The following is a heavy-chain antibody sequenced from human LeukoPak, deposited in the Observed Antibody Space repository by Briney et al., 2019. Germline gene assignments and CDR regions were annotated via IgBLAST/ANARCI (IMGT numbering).Heavy chain of an antibody. Sequence: PGGSLRLSCEVSGFTFSSYSMTWVRQVPGKGLEWIAYMTATSNTFYYADSVKGRFTISRDNARNSLFLQMNSLTVEDTAVYYRARSLSGYDPLSAFWGQGTLVTVSS. V-gene: IGHV3-48*04. J-gene: IGHJ1*01. CDR3: ARSLSGYDPLSAF. CDR1: GFTFSSYS. D-gene: IGHD5-12*01. CDR2: MTATSNTF.